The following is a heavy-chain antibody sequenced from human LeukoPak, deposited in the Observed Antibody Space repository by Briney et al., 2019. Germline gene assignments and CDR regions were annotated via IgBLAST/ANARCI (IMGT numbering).Heavy chain of an antibody. D-gene: IGHD3-9*01. CDR3: TTDGYDILTGYYRLFFDY. Sequence: PGGSLRLSCAASGFTVSTNYMSWVRQAPGKGLEWVSVIYSGGSTYSADSVKGRFTISRDDSKNTLYLQMNSLKTEDTAVYYCTTDGYDILTGYYRLFFDYWGQGTLVTVSS. CDR2: IYSGGST. J-gene: IGHJ4*02. CDR1: GFTVSTNY. V-gene: IGHV3-66*01.